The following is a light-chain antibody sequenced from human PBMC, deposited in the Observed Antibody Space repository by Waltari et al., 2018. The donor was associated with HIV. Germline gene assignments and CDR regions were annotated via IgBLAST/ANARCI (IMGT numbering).Light chain of an antibody. J-gene: IGLJ3*02. CDR1: SSDVGGYNH. V-gene: IGLV2-11*01. CDR2: DVS. CDR3: CSYAGSYSWV. Sequence: QSALTQPRSVSGSPGQSVTISCPGTSSDVGGYNHVPWYQQHPGKAPKLMIYDVSKRPSGVPDRFSGSKSGNTASLTISGLQAEDEADYYCCSYAGSYSWVFGGGTKLTVL.